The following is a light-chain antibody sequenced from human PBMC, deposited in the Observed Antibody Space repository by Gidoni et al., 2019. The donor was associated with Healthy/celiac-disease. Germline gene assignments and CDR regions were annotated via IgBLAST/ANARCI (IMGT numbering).Light chain of an antibody. V-gene: IGKV1-39*01. J-gene: IGKJ1*01. CDR2: AAS. Sequence: DIQLTQSPSSLSASVGDRVTITCRARQSISRYLNLYQQKPGKAPKILIYAASSLQSGFPSRFSGSGSGTDFTLTIRSLQPEDFATYYCQQSYSTPRTFGQGTKVEIK. CDR1: QSISRY. CDR3: QQSYSTPRT.